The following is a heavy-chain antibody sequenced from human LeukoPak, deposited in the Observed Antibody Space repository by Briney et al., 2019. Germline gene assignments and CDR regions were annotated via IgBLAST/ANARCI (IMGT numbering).Heavy chain of an antibody. CDR2: ISYDGSNK. CDR1: GFTFSNYA. Sequence: GGSLRLSCAASGFTFSNYAMHWVSQAPGKGLERVAVISYDGSNKYYADSVKGRFTISRDDSKNTLYLQMNSLRAEDTAVYYCARDLYDSSESAFDIWGQGTMVTVSS. CDR3: ARDLYDSSESAFDI. V-gene: IGHV3-30-3*01. D-gene: IGHD3-22*01. J-gene: IGHJ3*02.